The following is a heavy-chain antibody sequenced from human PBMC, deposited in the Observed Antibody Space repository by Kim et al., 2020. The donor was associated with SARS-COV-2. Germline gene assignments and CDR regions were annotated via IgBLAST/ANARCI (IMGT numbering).Heavy chain of an antibody. Sequence: ASVKVYCKASGYTFTSYYMHWVRQAPGQGLEWMGIINPSGGSTSYAQKFQGRVTMTRDTSTSTVYMELSSLRSEDTAVYYCARGGGYYDFWSGYYPNNWFDPWGQGTLVTVSS. D-gene: IGHD3-3*01. V-gene: IGHV1-46*01. CDR1: GYTFTSYY. J-gene: IGHJ5*02. CDR2: INPSGGST. CDR3: ARGGGYYDFWSGYYPNNWFDP.